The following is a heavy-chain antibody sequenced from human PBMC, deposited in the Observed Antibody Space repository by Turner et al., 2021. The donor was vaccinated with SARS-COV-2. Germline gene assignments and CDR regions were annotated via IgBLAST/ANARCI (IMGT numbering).Heavy chain of an antibody. Sequence: QVQLQESGPGLVRPSETLSLTCTVSGDSTTTYYWSWIRQSPGKGLEWIGYIYYNRTTNYNPTPTSRVPMSVAASKNQFFLTLNSVTAADAAVYVCETETKGPTGSGYPYGMDVWGQGTAVTVSS. CDR1: GDSTTTYY. D-gene: IGHD3-3*01. J-gene: IGHJ6*02. CDR2: IYYNRTT. V-gene: IGHV4-59*01. CDR3: ETETKGPTGSGYPYGMDV.